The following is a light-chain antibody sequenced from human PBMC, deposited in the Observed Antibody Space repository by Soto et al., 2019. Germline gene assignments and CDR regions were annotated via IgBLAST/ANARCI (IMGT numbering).Light chain of an antibody. J-gene: IGLJ2*01. Sequence: QSALTQPPSASGSPGQSVTISCTGTSSDVGGYNFVSWYHQHPGKAPKPMIYEVSERPSGVPDRFSGSKSGNTASLTVSGLQAENEADYYCSSYAGSNIVVFGGGTNLTVL. CDR1: SSDVGGYNF. CDR3: SSYAGSNIVV. V-gene: IGLV2-8*01. CDR2: EVS.